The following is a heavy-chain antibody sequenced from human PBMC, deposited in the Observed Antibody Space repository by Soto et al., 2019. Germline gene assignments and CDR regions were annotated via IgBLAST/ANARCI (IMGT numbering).Heavy chain of an antibody. CDR3: GRGGGVSSGYYPAAPDY. Sequence: QVQLVESGGGVVQPGRSLRLSCAASGFTFSSYAMHWVRQAPGKGLEWVAVISYDGSNKYYADSVKGRFTISRDNSKNPLDLQKNNLGAEDPAVYYCGRGGGVSSGYYPAAPDYWGQGTLVTVSS. V-gene: IGHV3-30-3*01. CDR1: GFTFSSYA. D-gene: IGHD3-22*01. J-gene: IGHJ4*02. CDR2: ISYDGSNK.